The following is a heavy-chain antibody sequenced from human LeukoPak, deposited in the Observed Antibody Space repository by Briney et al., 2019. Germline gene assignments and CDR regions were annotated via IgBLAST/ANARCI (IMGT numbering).Heavy chain of an antibody. D-gene: IGHD1-26*01. J-gene: IGHJ6*03. V-gene: IGHV3-23*01. CDR3: ARNGAVGTTNYFYMDV. CDR1: GFTFSSYA. CDR2: ISGSGGST. Sequence: GGSLRLSCAASGFTFSSYAMSWVRQAPGKGLEWVSAISGSGGSTYYADSVKGRFTISRDNSKNTLYLQMGSLRPEDMAIYFCARNGAVGTTNYFYMDVWGKGTTVTISS.